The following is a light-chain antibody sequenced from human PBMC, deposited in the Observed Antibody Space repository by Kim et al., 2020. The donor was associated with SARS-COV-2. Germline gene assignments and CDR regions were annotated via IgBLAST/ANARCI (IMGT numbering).Light chain of an antibody. V-gene: IGKV1-39*01. CDR1: NSW. J-gene: IGKJ1*01. Sequence: NSWLNWYQQKPGKAPHLLIYRASNLRSGVPPRFSGSASGTDFTLTISSLQPEDFATYYCQQSYNFPRTFGQGTKVDIK. CDR3: QQSYNFPRT. CDR2: RAS.